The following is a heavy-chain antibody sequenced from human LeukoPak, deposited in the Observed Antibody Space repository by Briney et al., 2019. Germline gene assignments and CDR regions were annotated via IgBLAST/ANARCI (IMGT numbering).Heavy chain of an antibody. CDR3: ARGRVSSSTWYSTYYYYFYMDV. CDR1: GGSISSGSYY. D-gene: IGHD1-1*01. CDR2: IYTSGST. Sequence: SQTLSLTCTVSGGSISSGSYYWSWIRQPAGKGLEWIGRIYTSGSTNYNPSLNGRVSISRDTTKNLFSLRLRSVTAADTAVYFCARGRVSSSTWYSTYYYYFYMDVWGKGTTVTVSS. J-gene: IGHJ6*03. V-gene: IGHV4-61*02.